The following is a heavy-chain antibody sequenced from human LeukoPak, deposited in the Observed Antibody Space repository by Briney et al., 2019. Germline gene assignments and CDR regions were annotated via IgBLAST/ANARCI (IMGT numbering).Heavy chain of an antibody. CDR3: ARSSSGVYIQ. CDR1: GFTFSSYV. D-gene: IGHD2-15*01. CDR2: ISGSHGST. J-gene: IGHJ4*02. Sequence: QPGGSLRLSCAASGFTFSSYVMSWVRQAPGKGLDWVSSISGSHGSTYYADSVKGRFTISRDNSKNTLYLQMNSLRADDSAVYYCARSSSGVYIQWGQGTLVTVSS. V-gene: IGHV3-23*01.